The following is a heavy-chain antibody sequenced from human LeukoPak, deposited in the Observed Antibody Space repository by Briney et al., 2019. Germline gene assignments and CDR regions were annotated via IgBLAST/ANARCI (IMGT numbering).Heavy chain of an antibody. V-gene: IGHV4-39*01. CDR1: GGSISSSSYC. CDR2: IYYSGST. Sequence: SETLSLTCSVSGGSISSSSYCWGWIRQPPGKGLEWIGSIYYSGSTYYNPSLKSRVTISVDTSKNQFSLKLSSVTAADTAVYYCARRKDYYDSSGYWYFDLWGRGTLVTVSS. D-gene: IGHD3-22*01. J-gene: IGHJ2*01. CDR3: ARRKDYYDSSGYWYFDL.